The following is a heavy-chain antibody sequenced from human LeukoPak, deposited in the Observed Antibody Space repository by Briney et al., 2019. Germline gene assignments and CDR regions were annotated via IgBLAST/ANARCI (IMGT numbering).Heavy chain of an antibody. CDR2: ITGSGDRT. CDR3: AKDVRLGILDY. D-gene: IGHD7-27*01. V-gene: IGHV3-23*01. CDR1: GFTFSSYA. J-gene: IGHJ4*02. Sequence: GGSLRLSXAASGFTFSSYAINWVRQAPGKGLEWVSSITGSGDRTYYTDSVRGRFTISRDNSRNTLYLQMNSLRAEDTAVYYCAKDVRLGILDYWGQGTLVTVSS.